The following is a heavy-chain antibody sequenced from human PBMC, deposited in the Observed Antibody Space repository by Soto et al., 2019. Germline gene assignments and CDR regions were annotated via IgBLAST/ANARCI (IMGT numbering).Heavy chain of an antibody. V-gene: IGHV3-74*01. J-gene: IGHJ4*02. CDR2: INSDGSSI. CDR3: TRGASGYGNFDY. CDR1: GFSFSTW. Sequence: EVQLVESGGGVVQPGGSLRLSCAASGFSFSTWMHWVRQAPGKGLVWLSRINSDGSSINYADSVKGRFIVSRDNAKNRLYLQINSLTAEDTAVYYCTRGASGYGNFDYWGQGVLLTVSS. D-gene: IGHD5-12*01.